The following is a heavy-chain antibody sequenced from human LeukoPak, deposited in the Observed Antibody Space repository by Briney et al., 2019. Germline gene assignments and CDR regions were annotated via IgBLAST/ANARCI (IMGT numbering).Heavy chain of an antibody. Sequence: GGSLRLSCAASGFTFSSYAMHWVRQAPGKGLEWVAVISYDGSNKYYADSVKGRFTISRDNAKNSLYLQMNSLRAEDTAVYYCANYYAGDAFDIWGQGTMVTVSS. CDR3: ANYYAGDAFDI. CDR1: GFTFSSYA. J-gene: IGHJ3*02. D-gene: IGHD1-26*01. CDR2: ISYDGSNK. V-gene: IGHV3-30-3*01.